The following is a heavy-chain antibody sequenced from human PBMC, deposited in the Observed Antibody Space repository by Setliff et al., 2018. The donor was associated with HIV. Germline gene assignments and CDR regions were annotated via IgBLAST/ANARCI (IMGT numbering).Heavy chain of an antibody. Sequence: TLSLTCTVSGGSISNGRYYWSWIRQPPGKGLEWIGSIYYSGSTYYNPSLKSRVTISVDTSKNQFSLKLSSVTAADAAVYYCASRVYYYDSSGYLREEGFDPWGQGTLVTVSS. J-gene: IGHJ5*02. D-gene: IGHD3-22*01. CDR1: GGSISNGRYY. CDR2: IYYSGST. V-gene: IGHV4-39*01. CDR3: ASRVYYYDSSGYLREEGFDP.